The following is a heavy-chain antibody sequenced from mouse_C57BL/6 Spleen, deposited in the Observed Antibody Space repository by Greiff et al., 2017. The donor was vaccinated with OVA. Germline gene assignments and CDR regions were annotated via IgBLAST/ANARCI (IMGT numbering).Heavy chain of an antibody. D-gene: IGHD1-1*01. V-gene: IGHV5-4*01. Sequence: EVKLMESGGGLVKPGGSLKLSCAASGFTFSSYAMSWVRQTPEKRLEWVATISDGGSYTYYPDNVKGRFTISRDNAKNNLYLQMSHLKSEDTAMYYCAREAYYGSSPSWFAYWGQGTLVTVSA. J-gene: IGHJ3*01. CDR2: ISDGGSYT. CDR3: AREAYYGSSPSWFAY. CDR1: GFTFSSYA.